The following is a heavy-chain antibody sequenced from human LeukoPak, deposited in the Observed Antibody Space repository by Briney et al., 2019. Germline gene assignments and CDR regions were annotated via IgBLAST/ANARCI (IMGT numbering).Heavy chain of an antibody. D-gene: IGHD1-26*01. J-gene: IGHJ4*02. CDR3: ARDPGELPFDY. CDR1: GFTFNTFN. Sequence: GGSLRLSCAASGFTFNTFNMNWFRQAPGKGLEWVANIKQDGSEKYYVDSVKGRFTISRDNAKNSLYLQMNSLRAEDTAVYYCARDPGELPFDYWGQGTLVTVSS. V-gene: IGHV3-7*01. CDR2: IKQDGSEK.